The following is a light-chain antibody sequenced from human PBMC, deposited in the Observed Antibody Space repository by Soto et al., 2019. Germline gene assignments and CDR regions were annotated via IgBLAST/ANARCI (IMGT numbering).Light chain of an antibody. Sequence: EIVLTQSPGTLSLSPGERATLSCRASQSVSSSYLAWYQQKPGQAPRLLIYGASSRATGIPDRFSGSGSGTDLTLTISRLEPEDFAVYHCQQYGSLPFTFGPGTKVDIK. CDR1: QSVSSSY. CDR2: GAS. CDR3: QQYGSLPFT. V-gene: IGKV3-20*01. J-gene: IGKJ3*01.